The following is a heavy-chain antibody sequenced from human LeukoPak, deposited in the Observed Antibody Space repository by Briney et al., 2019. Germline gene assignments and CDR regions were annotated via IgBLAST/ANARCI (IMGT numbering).Heavy chain of an antibody. J-gene: IGHJ4*02. CDR3: ARRVSANYYDY. Sequence: SGTLSLTCAVSGYSISSGHYWGWIRQPPGKGLEWIGSIYYSGSTYYSSSLKSRVTISIDMSKNQFSLKLSSVTAADTAVYYCARRVSANYYDYWGQGTLVTVSS. CDR2: IYYSGST. D-gene: IGHD1-26*01. V-gene: IGHV4-38-2*01. CDR1: GYSISSGHY.